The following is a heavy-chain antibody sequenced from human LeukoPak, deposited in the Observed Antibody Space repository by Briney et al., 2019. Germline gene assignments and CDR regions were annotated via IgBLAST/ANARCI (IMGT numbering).Heavy chain of an antibody. J-gene: IGHJ4*02. CDR1: GFTFSSYW. CDR2: IKQDGSEK. Sequence: PGGSLRLSCAASGFTFSSYWMSWVRQAPGKGLEWVANIKQDGSEKYYVDSVKGRFTISRDNAKNSLYLQMNSLRAEDTAVYYCAGALWFGESPVFDYWGQGTLVTVSS. CDR3: AGALWFGESPVFDY. V-gene: IGHV3-7*03. D-gene: IGHD3-10*01.